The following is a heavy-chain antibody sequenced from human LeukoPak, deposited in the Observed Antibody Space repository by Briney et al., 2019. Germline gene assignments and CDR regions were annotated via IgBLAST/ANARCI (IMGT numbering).Heavy chain of an antibody. V-gene: IGHV1-8*03. CDR2: MNPNSGNT. Sequence: GASVKVSCKASGYTFTSYDINWVRQATGQGLEWMGWMNPNSGNTGYAQKFQGRVTITRNTSISTAYMELSSLRSEDTAVYYCARVRTVAGNLKGAFDIWGQGTMVAVSS. CDR3: ARVRTVAGNLKGAFDI. CDR1: GYTFTSYD. D-gene: IGHD6-19*01. J-gene: IGHJ3*02.